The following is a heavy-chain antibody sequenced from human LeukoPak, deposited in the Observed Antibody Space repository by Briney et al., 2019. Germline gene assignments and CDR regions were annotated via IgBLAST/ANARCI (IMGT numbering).Heavy chain of an antibody. CDR3: TRDRQGSGIYSTDY. CDR2: IKQDGSEI. V-gene: IGHV3-7*01. J-gene: IGHJ4*02. Sequence: PGGSLRLSCADSGFTFSNFWMRWVRQVPGEGLEWVANIKQDGSEIHYVDSVKGRFTISRDNAQNSLYLHMHSLRAEDTAVYYCTRDRQGSGIYSTDYWGRGTLVTVSS. CDR1: GFTFSNFW. D-gene: IGHD3-10*01.